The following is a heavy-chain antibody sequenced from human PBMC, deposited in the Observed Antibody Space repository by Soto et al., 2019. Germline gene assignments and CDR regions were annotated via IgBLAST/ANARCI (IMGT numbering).Heavy chain of an antibody. J-gene: IGHJ4*02. CDR1: GFTFSSHP. Sequence: PRGSLRLSCAAFGFTFSSHPMGWVRQAPGKGLEWVSIISDSGDSTHYADSVKGRFTISRDNSRNTLYLQMNRLRAEDTAIYNCAKVFSTGINPQRGFSDFWGQGNLVTVSS. D-gene: IGHD1-1*01. CDR3: AKVFSTGINPQRGFSDF. V-gene: IGHV3-23*01. CDR2: ISDSGDST.